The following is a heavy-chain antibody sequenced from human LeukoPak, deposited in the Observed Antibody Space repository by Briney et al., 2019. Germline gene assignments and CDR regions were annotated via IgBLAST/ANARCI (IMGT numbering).Heavy chain of an antibody. CDR1: GVNVRNHY. J-gene: IGHJ4*02. V-gene: IGHV3-53*01. Sequence: GFLRIFWAASGVNVRNHYLGWVRPAPGKGLEWVSVIYSGGTTYYADSVKGRFTISRDNSKNTLYLQMNSLRAEDTAVYYCARSSSWLDFDYWGQGTLVTVSS. CDR3: ARSSSWLDFDY. D-gene: IGHD6-13*01. CDR2: IYSGGTT.